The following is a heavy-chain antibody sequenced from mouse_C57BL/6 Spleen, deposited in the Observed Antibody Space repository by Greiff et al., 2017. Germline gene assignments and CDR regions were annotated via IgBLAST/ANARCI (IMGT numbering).Heavy chain of an antibody. Sequence: VQLQQSGAELVKPGASVKISCKASGYTFTDYYINWVKQRPGPGLEWIGKIGPGSGSTYYNEKFKGKATLTADKSSSTAYMQLSSLTSEDSAVYFCASRDYYGTPPFDYWGQGTTLTVSS. CDR2: IGPGSGST. CDR1: GYTFTDYY. CDR3: ASRDYYGTPPFDY. V-gene: IGHV1-77*01. J-gene: IGHJ2*01. D-gene: IGHD1-1*01.